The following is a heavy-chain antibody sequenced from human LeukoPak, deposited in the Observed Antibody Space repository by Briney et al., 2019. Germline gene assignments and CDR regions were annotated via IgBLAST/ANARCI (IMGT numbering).Heavy chain of an antibody. J-gene: IGHJ6*04. Sequence: GGSLRLSCAASGFTVSSYEMNWVRQAPGKGLEWVSYISSSGSTIYYADSVKGRFTISRDNAKNSLYLQMNSLRADDTAVYYCAELGITMIGGVWGKGTTVTISA. D-gene: IGHD3-10*02. CDR1: GFTVSSYE. CDR2: ISSSGSTI. CDR3: AELGITMIGGV. V-gene: IGHV3-48*03.